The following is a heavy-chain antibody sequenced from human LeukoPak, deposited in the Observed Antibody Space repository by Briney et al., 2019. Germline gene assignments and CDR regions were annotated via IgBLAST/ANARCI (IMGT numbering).Heavy chain of an antibody. D-gene: IGHD2-15*01. CDR3: ASRGVAARKDFDY. CDR1: GYTFTSYA. CDR2: IIPIFGTA. J-gene: IGHJ4*02. V-gene: IGHV1-69*05. Sequence: SVKVSCKASGYTFTSYAISWVRQAPGQGLEWMGRIIPIFGTANYAQKFQGRVTINTDESTSTAYMELSSLRSEDTAVYYCASRGVAARKDFDYWGQGTLVTVSS.